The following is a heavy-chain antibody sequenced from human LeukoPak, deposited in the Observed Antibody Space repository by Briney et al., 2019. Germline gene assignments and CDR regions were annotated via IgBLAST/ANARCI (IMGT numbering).Heavy chain of an antibody. V-gene: IGHV1-69*13. Sequence: SVKVSCKASGGTFNNYAINWVRQAPGQGLEWMGGIVPLFGSASYAQKFQGRVIMTADESTGTASMELSSLRPEDTAVYYCARVLGYQLLDPMIDPWGQGTLVTVSS. D-gene: IGHD2-2*01. CDR1: GGTFNNYA. CDR2: IVPLFGSA. J-gene: IGHJ5*02. CDR3: ARVLGYQLLDPMIDP.